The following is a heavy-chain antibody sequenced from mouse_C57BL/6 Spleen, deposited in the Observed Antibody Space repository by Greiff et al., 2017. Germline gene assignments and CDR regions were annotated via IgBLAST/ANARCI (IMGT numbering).Heavy chain of an antibody. J-gene: IGHJ4*01. Sequence: QVQLQQPGAELVKPGASVKLSCKASGYTFTSYWMQWVKQRPGQGLEWIGEIDPSDSYTNYNQKFKGKATLTVDTSSSTAYMQLSSLTSEDSAVYYCARGRNYYGSSPSYAMDYWGQGTSVTVSS. CDR2: IDPSDSYT. CDR1: GYTFTSYW. CDR3: ARGRNYYGSSPSYAMDY. D-gene: IGHD1-1*01. V-gene: IGHV1-50*01.